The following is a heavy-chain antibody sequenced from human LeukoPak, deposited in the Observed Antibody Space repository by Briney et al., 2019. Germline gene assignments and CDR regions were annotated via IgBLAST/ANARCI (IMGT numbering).Heavy chain of an antibody. V-gene: IGHV4-59*01. J-gene: IGHJ2*01. CDR1: GGSISGYY. CDR2: IYYSGST. Sequence: SETLSLTCTVSGGSISGYYYYWIRQPPGKGLEWIGYIYYSGSTNYNPSLKSRVTISLDTSKNQFSLKLSSVTTADTAVYYCARSVVTLYWYFDLWGRGTLVTVSS. CDR3: ARSVVTLYWYFDL. D-gene: IGHD4-23*01.